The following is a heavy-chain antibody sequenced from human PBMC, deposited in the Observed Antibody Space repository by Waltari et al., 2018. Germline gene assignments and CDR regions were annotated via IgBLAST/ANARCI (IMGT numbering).Heavy chain of an antibody. CDR3: ARGLAAAAYYYYGMDV. CDR1: GGSVSSHY. J-gene: IGHJ6*02. D-gene: IGHD6-13*01. V-gene: IGHV4-59*08. CDR2: IYYSGST. Sequence: QVQLQESGPGLVKPSETLSLTCTVAGGSVSSHYWSWIRQPPGKGLEWIGYIYYSGSTNYNPSLKSRVTISVDMSKNQFSLKLSFVTAADTAVYYCARGLAAAAYYYYGMDVWGQGTTVTVSS.